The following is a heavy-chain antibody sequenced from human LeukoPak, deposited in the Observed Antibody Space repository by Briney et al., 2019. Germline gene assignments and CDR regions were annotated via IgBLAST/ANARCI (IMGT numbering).Heavy chain of an antibody. D-gene: IGHD1-26*01. CDR3: ARVRWELLGGINYYYYGMDV. J-gene: IGHJ6*02. CDR1: GYTFTNYG. Sequence: ASVKVSCEASGYTFTNYGFSWVRQAPGQGLEWLGWFSAYNGNTAQKLQGRVTMTTDTSTSTAYMELRSLRSDDTAVYYCARVRWELLGGINYYYYGMDVWGQGTTVTVSS. CDR2: FSAYNGNT. V-gene: IGHV1-18*01.